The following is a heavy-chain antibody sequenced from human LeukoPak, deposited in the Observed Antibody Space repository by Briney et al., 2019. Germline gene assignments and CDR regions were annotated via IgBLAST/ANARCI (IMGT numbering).Heavy chain of an antibody. CDR3: ARSARLMKGVVEVTALDD. D-gene: IGHD3-3*01. CDR2: LSSSGSAF. V-gene: IGHV3-48*03. Sequence: GGSLTLSCEDSGSTFRSYEMKWVRQAPGEGLEWIAYLSSSGSAFSYADSVKGRFTMARDSAKNSVYLEMNRLRADDTAVYYCARSARLMKGVVEVTALDDWGQGTLVTVSS. J-gene: IGHJ4*02. CDR1: GSTFRSYE.